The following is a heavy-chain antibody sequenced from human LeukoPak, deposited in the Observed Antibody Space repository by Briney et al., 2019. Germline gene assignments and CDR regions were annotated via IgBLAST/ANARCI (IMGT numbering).Heavy chain of an antibody. J-gene: IGHJ4*02. Sequence: GGSLRLSCTASGFAFDEHGMSWVRQVPGKGLEWFSGINWSGGSTGYADPLRGRFTISRDNAKSSLYLQMDSLRAEDTALYYCARAPITSPFYFDYWGQGTLVTVSS. V-gene: IGHV3-20*04. D-gene: IGHD2-2*01. CDR3: ARAPITSPFYFDY. CDR1: GFAFDEHG. CDR2: INWSGGST.